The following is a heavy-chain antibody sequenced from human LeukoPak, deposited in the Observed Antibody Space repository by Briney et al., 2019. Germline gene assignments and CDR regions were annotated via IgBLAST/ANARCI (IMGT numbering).Heavy chain of an antibody. CDR1: GFTFSNSA. D-gene: IGHD6-13*01. V-gene: IGHV3-21*04. J-gene: IGHJ4*02. Sequence: PGGSLRLSCAASGFTFSNSAMNWVRQAPGKGLEWVSSINNVGSHIYYADSVKGRFTISRDNAKNSLYLQMNSLRAEDMALYYCAKDIGKQQLGFDYWGQGTLVTVSS. CDR2: INNVGSHI. CDR3: AKDIGKQQLGFDY.